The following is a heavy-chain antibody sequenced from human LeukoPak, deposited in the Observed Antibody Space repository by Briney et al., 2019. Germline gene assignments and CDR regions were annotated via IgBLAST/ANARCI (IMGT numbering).Heavy chain of an antibody. Sequence: GGSLRLSCAASGFTFSSYAMSWVRQAPGKGLEWVSAISGSGGTTTYADSVEGRFTISRDNAKNTLYLQMNSLRAEDTAVYYCARDRYSAGDYWGQGTLVTVSS. CDR2: ISGSGGTT. CDR3: ARDRYSAGDY. CDR1: GFTFSSYA. V-gene: IGHV3-23*01. D-gene: IGHD2-21*01. J-gene: IGHJ4*02.